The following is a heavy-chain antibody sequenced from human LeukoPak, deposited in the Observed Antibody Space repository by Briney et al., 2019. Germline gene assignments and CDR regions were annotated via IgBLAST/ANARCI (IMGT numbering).Heavy chain of an antibody. Sequence: PGGSLRLSCAASGFTFSSYGMSWVRQAPGKGLEWVSAISGSGGSTYYADSVKGRFTISRDNSKNTLYLQMNSLRAEDTAVYYCAKDLNYYDSPGAYWGQGTLVTVSS. J-gene: IGHJ4*02. CDR1: GFTFSSYG. V-gene: IGHV3-23*01. CDR3: AKDLNYYDSPGAY. CDR2: ISGSGGST. D-gene: IGHD3-22*01.